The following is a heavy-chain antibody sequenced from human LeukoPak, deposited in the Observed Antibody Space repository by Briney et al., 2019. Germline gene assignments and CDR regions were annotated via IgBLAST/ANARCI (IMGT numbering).Heavy chain of an antibody. Sequence: GGSLRLSCVASGFTFSNYWMHWVRQVPGKWLVWVSRINSDGSSTSYADSVKGRFTISRDNAKNTLYLQMNSLRAEDTAVYYCASPMTTVTPGGYWGRGTLVTVSS. J-gene: IGHJ4*02. CDR3: ASPMTTVTPGGY. D-gene: IGHD4-17*01. CDR1: GFTFSNYW. CDR2: INSDGSST. V-gene: IGHV3-74*01.